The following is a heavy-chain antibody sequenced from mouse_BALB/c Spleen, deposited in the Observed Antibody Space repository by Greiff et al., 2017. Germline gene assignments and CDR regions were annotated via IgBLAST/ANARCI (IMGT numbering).Heavy chain of an antibody. J-gene: IGHJ2*01. V-gene: IGHV5-6*01. CDR1: GFTFSSYG. CDR2: ISSGGSYT. D-gene: IGHD1-1*01. CDR3: ASHYGSSYGYFDY. Sequence: EVNVVESGGDLVKPGGSLKLSCAASGFTFSSYGMSWVRQTPDKRLEWVATISSGGSYTYYPDSVKGRFTISRDNAKNTLYLQMSSLKSEDTAMYYCASHYGSSYGYFDYWGQGTTLTVSS.